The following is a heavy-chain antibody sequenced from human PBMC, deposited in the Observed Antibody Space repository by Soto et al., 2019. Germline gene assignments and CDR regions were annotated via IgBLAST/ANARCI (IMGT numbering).Heavy chain of an antibody. V-gene: IGHV4-34*01. CDR2: INHSGST. Sequence: QVQLQQWGAGLLKPSETLSLTCAVYGGSFSGYYWSWIRQPPGKGLEWIGEINHSGSTNYNPSLKSRVTISVDTSKNQFSLKLSSVTAADTAVYYCARGRYCSSTSCYTVFDYWGQGTLDTVSS. D-gene: IGHD2-2*02. J-gene: IGHJ4*02. CDR1: GGSFSGYY. CDR3: ARGRYCSSTSCYTVFDY.